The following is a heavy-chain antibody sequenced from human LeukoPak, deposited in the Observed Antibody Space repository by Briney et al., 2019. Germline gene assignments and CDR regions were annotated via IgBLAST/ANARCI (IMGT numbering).Heavy chain of an antibody. J-gene: IGHJ4*02. V-gene: IGHV4-59*01. CDR3: ARGIESYGDYGY. Sequence: SETLSLTCTVSGGSISGSYWSWIRQSPGKGLERIAYMYNSGSTNYNPSLKSRVTISIDTSKNQFSLKLSSLTAADTAIYYCARGIESYGDYGYWGQGILVTVSS. CDR2: MYNSGST. CDR1: GGSISGSY. D-gene: IGHD4-17*01.